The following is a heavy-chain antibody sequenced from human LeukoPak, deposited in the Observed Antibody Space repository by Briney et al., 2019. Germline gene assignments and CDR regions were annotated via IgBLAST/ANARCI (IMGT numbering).Heavy chain of an antibody. CDR2: INPNSGDT. D-gene: IGHD6-19*01. V-gene: IGHV1-2*02. CDR3: ARDGYSSGWDS. CDR1: GYTFTGYY. J-gene: IGHJ4*02. Sequence: GSVKVSCKASGYTFTGYYMHWVRQAPGQGLEWMGWINPNSGDTKYAQKFQGRVTMTRDTSISTVYMEMSRLRSDDTAVYYCARDGYSSGWDSWGQGTLVTVSS.